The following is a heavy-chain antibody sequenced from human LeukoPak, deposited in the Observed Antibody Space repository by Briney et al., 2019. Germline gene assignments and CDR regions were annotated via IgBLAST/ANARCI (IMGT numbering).Heavy chain of an antibody. CDR2: ISGSGGST. CDR1: GFTFSSYA. J-gene: IGHJ4*02. V-gene: IGHV3-23*01. Sequence: GGSLRLSCAASGFTFSSYAMSWVRQAPGKGLEWVSAISGSGGSTYYADSVKGRFTISRDNSKNTLYLQMNSLRAEDTAVYYCANQAWGNSRRFRRLPGSYYFDYWGQGTLVTVSS. D-gene: IGHD4-23*01. CDR3: ANQAWGNSRRFRRLPGSYYFDY.